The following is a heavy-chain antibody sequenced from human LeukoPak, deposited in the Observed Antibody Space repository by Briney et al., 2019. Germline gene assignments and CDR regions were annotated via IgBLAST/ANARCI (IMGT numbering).Heavy chain of an antibody. CDR1: GFTFSTYV. CDR3: AREGFYGSGSSPTFYFDY. CDR2: MSFDGKNT. Sequence: GGSLRLSCAASGFTFSTYVIHWVRQAPGKELDWVAVMSFDGKNTYYADSVKGRFTVSRDNSKNTLYLQMNSLRPEDTAVYYCAREGFYGSGSSPTFYFDYWGQGTLVTVSS. V-gene: IGHV3-30*04. J-gene: IGHJ4*02. D-gene: IGHD3-10*01.